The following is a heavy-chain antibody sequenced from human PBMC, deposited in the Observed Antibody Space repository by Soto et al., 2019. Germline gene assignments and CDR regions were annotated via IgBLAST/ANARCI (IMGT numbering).Heavy chain of an antibody. CDR2: MNPNSGNT. CDR3: VRDASKQLVPYSWFDP. CDR1: GYTFTSYD. D-gene: IGHD6-13*01. V-gene: IGHV1-8*01. J-gene: IGHJ5*02. Sequence: QVRLVQSGAEMKKPGASVKVSCKASGYTFTSYDINWVRQATGQGFEWMGWMNPNSGNTGYAQKFQGRVTMTRNTPISTAYMELSSLRSDDTAVYYCVRDASKQLVPYSWFDPWGQGTLVTVSS.